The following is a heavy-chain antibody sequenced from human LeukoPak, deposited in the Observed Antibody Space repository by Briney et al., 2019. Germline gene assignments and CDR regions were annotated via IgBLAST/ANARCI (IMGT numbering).Heavy chain of an antibody. CDR3: AREGTGDSSGYYSDY. Sequence: GGSLRLSCAASGFTFSNYGMSWVRQAPGKGLEWVSSISGSGGTTYYADSVKGRLTISRDKSKNTLYLQMNSLRAEDTAVCYCAREGTGDSSGYYSDYWGQGTLVTVSS. CDR2: ISGSGGTT. V-gene: IGHV3-23*01. D-gene: IGHD3-22*01. CDR1: GFTFSNYG. J-gene: IGHJ4*02.